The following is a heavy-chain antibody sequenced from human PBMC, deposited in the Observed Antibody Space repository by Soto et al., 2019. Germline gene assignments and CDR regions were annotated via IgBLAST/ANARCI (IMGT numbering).Heavy chain of an antibody. CDR3: ARLGSIAAAGTPDY. J-gene: IGHJ4*02. CDR1: GFTFSDYY. D-gene: IGHD6-13*01. Sequence: GGSLRLSCAASGFTFSDYYMSWFRQAPGKGLEWVSYISGSGSTIHDADSVKGRFTISRDNAKNSLYLQMNSLRAEDTAVYYCARLGSIAAAGTPDYWGQGTLVTVSS. V-gene: IGHV3-11*01. CDR2: ISGSGSTI.